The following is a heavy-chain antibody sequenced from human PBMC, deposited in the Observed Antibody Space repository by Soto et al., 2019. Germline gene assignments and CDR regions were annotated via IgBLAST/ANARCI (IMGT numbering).Heavy chain of an antibody. V-gene: IGHV3-73*02. CDR1: GFTFSASA. D-gene: IGHD2-15*01. CDR3: ARLDCSGGSCYPYYFEH. Sequence: EVQLVESGGGLVQPGGSLELSCAASGFTFSASAMHWVRQASGKGLEWVGRIRSNGRTAYAASMQGRFTISRDDSMKTAYLQLNSLKTDDTAVYYCARLDCSGGSCYPYYFEHWGQGALVTVSA. CDR2: IRSNGRT. J-gene: IGHJ4*02.